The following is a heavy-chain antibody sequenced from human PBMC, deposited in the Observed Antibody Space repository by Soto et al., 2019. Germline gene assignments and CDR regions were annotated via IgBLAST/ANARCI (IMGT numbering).Heavy chain of an antibody. CDR1: GFTFSSYG. CDR2: ISYDGSNK. CDR3: AKAHSSSTTPGLLSHFDY. Sequence: QVQLVESGGGVVQPGRSLRLSCAASGFTFSSYGMHWVRQAPGKGLEWVAVISYDGSNKYYADSVKGRFTISRDNSKNTLYLQMNSLRAEDTAVYYCAKAHSSSTTPGLLSHFDYWGQGTLVTVSS. V-gene: IGHV3-30*18. J-gene: IGHJ4*02. D-gene: IGHD6-6*01.